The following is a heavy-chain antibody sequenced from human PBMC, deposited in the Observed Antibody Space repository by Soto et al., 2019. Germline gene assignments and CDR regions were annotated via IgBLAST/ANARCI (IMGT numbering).Heavy chain of an antibody. V-gene: IGHV3-53*01. CDR3: ARGSGSLYYFDF. CDR2: IYSGGST. CDR1: GFSVSTNY. J-gene: IGHJ4*02. D-gene: IGHD1-26*01. Sequence: GWSLRLSCAASGFSVSTNYMTWVRQAPGKGLEWVSVIYSGGSTYYADSVKGRFTISRDNSKNTLHLQMNSLRAEDTAVYYCARGSGSLYYFDFWGRGTLVTVSS.